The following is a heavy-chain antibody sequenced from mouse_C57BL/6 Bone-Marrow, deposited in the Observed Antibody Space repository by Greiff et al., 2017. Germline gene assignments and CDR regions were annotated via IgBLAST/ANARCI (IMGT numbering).Heavy chain of an antibody. CDR1: GFNIKDDY. CDR2: IDPENGDT. Sequence: VQLQQSGAELVRPGASVKLSCTASGFNIKDDYMHWVKQRPEQGLEWIGWIDPENGDTEYASKFQGKATITADTSSNTAYLQLSSLTSEDTAVYYCTTTNYDYSYYFDYWGQGTTLTVSS. V-gene: IGHV14-4*01. J-gene: IGHJ2*01. D-gene: IGHD2-4*01. CDR3: TTTNYDYSYYFDY.